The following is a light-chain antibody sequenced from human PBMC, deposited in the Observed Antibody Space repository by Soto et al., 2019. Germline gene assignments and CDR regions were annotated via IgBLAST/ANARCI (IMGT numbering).Light chain of an antibody. CDR2: GNS. J-gene: IGLJ3*02. CDR3: QSYDSSLSGWV. Sequence: QSVLTQPPSVSGAPGQRVTISCTGSSSNIGAGYDVHWYQQLPGTAPKLLLYGNSNRPSGVPDRFSGSKSGTSASLAIAGLQAEDEADYYGQSYDSSLSGWVFGGGTKLTVL. CDR1: SSNIGAGYD. V-gene: IGLV1-40*01.